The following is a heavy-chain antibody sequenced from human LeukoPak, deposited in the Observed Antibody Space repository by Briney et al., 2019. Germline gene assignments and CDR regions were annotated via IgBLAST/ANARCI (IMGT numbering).Heavy chain of an antibody. CDR2: IRYDGSDK. V-gene: IGHV3-30*02. D-gene: IGHD2-2*01. CDR3: AKASGQAGYCSSTSCHYTFDY. CDR1: GFTFSSYG. J-gene: IGHJ4*02. Sequence: GGSLRLSCAASGFTFSSYGMSWVRQAPGKGLEWVAFIRYDGSDKYYADSVKGRFTVSRDNSKNTLYLQMNSLRAEDTTVYYSAKASGQAGYCSSTSCHYTFDYWGQGTLVTVSS.